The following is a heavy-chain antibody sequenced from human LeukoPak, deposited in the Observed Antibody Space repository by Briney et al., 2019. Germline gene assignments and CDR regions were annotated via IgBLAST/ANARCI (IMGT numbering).Heavy chain of an antibody. V-gene: IGHV3-11*01. CDR1: GFTFSDYY. D-gene: IGHD3/OR15-3a*01. CDR3: ARDQSGGLAYDAFDI. J-gene: IGHJ3*02. CDR2: ISSSGSTI. Sequence: PGGSLRLSCAASGFTFSDYYMSWIRQAPGKGLEWVSYISSSGSTIYYADSVKGRFTISRDNAKNSLYLQMNSLRAEDTAVYYCARDQSGGLAYDAFDIWGQGTMVTVSS.